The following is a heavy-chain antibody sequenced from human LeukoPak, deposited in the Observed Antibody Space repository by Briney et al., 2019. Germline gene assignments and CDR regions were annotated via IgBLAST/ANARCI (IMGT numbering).Heavy chain of an antibody. D-gene: IGHD2-2*01. J-gene: IGHJ3*02. CDR2: IYYSGST. CDR1: GGPISSYY. CDR3: ARGAGSTRENDI. V-gene: IGHV4-59*01. Sequence: SETLSLTCTVSGGPISSYYWSWIRQPPGKGLEWIGYIYYSGSTNYNPSLKSRVTISVDTSKNQFSLKLSSVTAADTAVYYCARGAGSTRENDIWGQGTMVTVSS.